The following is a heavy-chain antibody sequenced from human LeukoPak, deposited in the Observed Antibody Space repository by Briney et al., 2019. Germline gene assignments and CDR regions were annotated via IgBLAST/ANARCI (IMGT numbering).Heavy chain of an antibody. J-gene: IGHJ5*02. CDR3: AREALAVAGTSCDWFDP. D-gene: IGHD6-19*01. V-gene: IGHV1-2*02. CDR1: GYTFTGYY. Sequence: ASVKVSCKASGYTFTGYYMHWVRQAPGQGLEWMGWINPNSGGTNYAQKFQGRVTMTRDTSISTAYMELSRLRSDDTAVYYCAREALAVAGTSCDWFDPWGQGTLVTVSS. CDR2: INPNSGGT.